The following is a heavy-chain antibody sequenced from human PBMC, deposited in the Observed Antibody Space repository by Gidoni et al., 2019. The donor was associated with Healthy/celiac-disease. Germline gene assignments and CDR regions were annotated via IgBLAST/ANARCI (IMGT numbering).Heavy chain of an antibody. J-gene: IGHJ6*03. V-gene: IGHV4-34*01. Sequence: QVQLQQWGAGLLKPSETLSLTCAVYGGSFSGYYWSWIRQPPGKGLEWIGEINHSGSTNYNPSLKSRVTISVDTSKNQFSLKLSSVTAADTAVYYCARVGPTRSLVVVAAAIYYYYYMDVWGKGTTVTVSS. CDR2: INHSGST. CDR3: ARVGPTRSLVVVAAAIYYYYYMDV. D-gene: IGHD2-15*01. CDR1: GGSFSGYY.